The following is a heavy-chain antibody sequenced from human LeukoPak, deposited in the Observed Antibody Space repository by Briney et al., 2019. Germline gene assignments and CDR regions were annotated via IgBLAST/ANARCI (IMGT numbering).Heavy chain of an antibody. V-gene: IGHV1-2*02. Sequence: ASVKVSCKASGYTFTGYYMHWVRQAPGQGLEWMGWINPNSGGTNYAQKFQGRVTMTRDTSTSTAYMELSRLRSDDTAVYYCARDQGAIVVVPAATNWFDPWGQGTLVTVSS. D-gene: IGHD2-2*01. CDR1: GYTFTGYY. CDR3: ARDQGAIVVVPAATNWFDP. CDR2: INPNSGGT. J-gene: IGHJ5*02.